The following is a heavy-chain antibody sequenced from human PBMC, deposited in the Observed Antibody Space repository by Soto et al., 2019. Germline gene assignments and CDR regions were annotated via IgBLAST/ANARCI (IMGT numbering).Heavy chain of an antibody. CDR1: GFTFSNYA. CDR3: GGGPMGDAVMVTNSFHY. CDR2: LSYDGNNI. Sequence: QVQLVESGGGVVQPGRSLRLSCAASGFTFSNYAIHWVRQAPGKGLEWVALLSYDGNNIHYADSVKGRFTVSRDNSKNTLFQKTNGRRVEETPLYYWGGGPMGDAVMVTNSFHYWAEGPLVTVSS. J-gene: IGHJ4*02. V-gene: IGHV3-30-3*01. D-gene: IGHD5-18*01.